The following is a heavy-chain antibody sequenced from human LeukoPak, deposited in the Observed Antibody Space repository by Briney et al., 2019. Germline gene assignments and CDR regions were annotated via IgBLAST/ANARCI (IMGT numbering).Heavy chain of an antibody. V-gene: IGHV1-2*06. CDR2: INPNSGGT. J-gene: IGHJ4*02. CDR3: ARGNNYSKDY. D-gene: IGHD4-11*01. Sequence: ASVKVSCKASGYTFTGYYMHWVRQDPGQGLEWKGRINPNSGGTNYAQKFQGRVTMTRDTSISTAYMELSRLRSDDTAVYYCARGNNYSKDYWGQGTLVTVSS. CDR1: GYTFTGYY.